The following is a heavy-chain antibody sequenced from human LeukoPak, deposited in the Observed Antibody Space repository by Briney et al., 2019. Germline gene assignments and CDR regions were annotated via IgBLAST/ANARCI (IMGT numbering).Heavy chain of an antibody. J-gene: IGHJ4*02. CDR3: AKLRGATINSWYFDY. Sequence: GGSLRLSCAASGFTLTSYAMSWVRQTPGKGLEWISAISGSGISTYHADSVKGRFTISRDDSKSTLYLQMNSLRAEDTAVYYCAKLRGATINSWYFDYWGQGTLVTVSS. V-gene: IGHV3-23*01. CDR1: GFTLTSYA. D-gene: IGHD5-12*01. CDR2: ISGSGIST.